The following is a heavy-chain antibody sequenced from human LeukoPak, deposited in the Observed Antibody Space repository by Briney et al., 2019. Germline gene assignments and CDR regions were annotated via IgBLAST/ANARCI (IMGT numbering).Heavy chain of an antibody. CDR1: GFTFSSYE. Sequence: GRSLRLSCAASGFTFSSYEMNWVRQAPGKGLEWVSYISSSGSTIYYADSVKGRFTISRDNAKNSLYLQMNSLRAEDTAVYYCARNGHDYGDYAYLDYWGQGTLVTVSS. CDR3: ARNGHDYGDYAYLDY. J-gene: IGHJ4*02. V-gene: IGHV3-48*03. CDR2: ISSSGSTI. D-gene: IGHD4-17*01.